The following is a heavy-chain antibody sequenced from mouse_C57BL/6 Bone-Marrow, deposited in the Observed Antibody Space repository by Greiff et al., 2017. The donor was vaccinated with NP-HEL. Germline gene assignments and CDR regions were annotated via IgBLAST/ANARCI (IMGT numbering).Heavy chain of an antibody. V-gene: IGHV5-4*03. D-gene: IGHD1-1*01. Sequence: EVKLVESGGGLVKPGGSLKLSCAASGFTFSSYAMSWVRQTPEKRLEWVATISDGGSYTYYPDNVKGRFTISRDNAKHNLYLQISHLKSEDTAMYYCARNYGSIWYFDVWGTGTTVTVSS. CDR2: ISDGGSYT. CDR1: GFTFSSYA. CDR3: ARNYGSIWYFDV. J-gene: IGHJ1*03.